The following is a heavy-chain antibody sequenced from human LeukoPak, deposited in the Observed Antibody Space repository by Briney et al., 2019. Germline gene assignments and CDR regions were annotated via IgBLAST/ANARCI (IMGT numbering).Heavy chain of an antibody. CDR3: ASGYDTAPYVY. J-gene: IGHJ4*02. D-gene: IGHD5-12*01. V-gene: IGHV3-23*01. CDR2: ISGSGGST. CDR1: GFTFDDYA. Sequence: GGPLRLSCAASGFTFDDYAMHWVRHAPGKGLGWVSAISGSGGSTYYADSVKGRFTISRDNSKNTLYLQMNSLRAEDTAVYYCASGYDTAPYVYWGQGTLVTVSS.